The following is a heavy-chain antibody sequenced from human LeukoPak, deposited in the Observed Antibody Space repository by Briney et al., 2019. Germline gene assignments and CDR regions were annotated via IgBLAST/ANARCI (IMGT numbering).Heavy chain of an antibody. CDR1: GYTFTGYY. D-gene: IGHD2-2*01. Sequence: GASVKVSCKASGYTFTGYYMHWVRQAPGQGLEWIGRINPNSGGTNYAQKFQGRVTMTRDTSISTAYMELSRLRSDDTAVYYCARDFLVPAAPYNWFDPWGQGTLVTVSS. CDR3: ARDFLVPAAPYNWFDP. J-gene: IGHJ5*02. CDR2: INPNSGGT. V-gene: IGHV1-2*06.